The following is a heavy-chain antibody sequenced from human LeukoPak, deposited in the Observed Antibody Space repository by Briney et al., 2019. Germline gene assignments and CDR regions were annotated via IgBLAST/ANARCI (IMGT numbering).Heavy chain of an antibody. CDR3: ARQNDFRLDY. CDR1: GYTFSSYW. CDR2: IYPGDSDT. V-gene: IGHV5-51*01. Sequence: GESLKISCKGSGYTFSSYWIGWVRQMPEKGVEWMGIIYPGDSDTRYSPSLQGQVTISVDTSIGTAYLQWSSLKASDTAIYYCARQNDFRLDYWGQGTLVTVSS. D-gene: IGHD3-3*01. J-gene: IGHJ4*02.